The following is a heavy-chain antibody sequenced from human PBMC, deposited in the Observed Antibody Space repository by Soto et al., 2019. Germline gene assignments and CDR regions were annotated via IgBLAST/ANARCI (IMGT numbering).Heavy chain of an antibody. CDR2: IYYSGST. CDR3: AGGFYDSSGYFDY. D-gene: IGHD3-22*01. CDR1: GGSISSYY. V-gene: IGHV4-59*01. J-gene: IGHJ4*02. Sequence: PSETLSLACTVSGGSISSYYWSWIRQPPGKGLEWIGYIYYSGSTNYNPSLKSRVTISVDTSKNQFSLKLSSVTAADTAVYYCAGGFYDSSGYFDYWGQGTLVTVS.